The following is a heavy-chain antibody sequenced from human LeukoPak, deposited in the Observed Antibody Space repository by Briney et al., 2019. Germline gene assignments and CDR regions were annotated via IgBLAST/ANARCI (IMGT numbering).Heavy chain of an antibody. CDR1: GFTFSSYG. D-gene: IGHD5-12*01. V-gene: IGHV3-30*18. Sequence: GGSLRLSCAASGFTFSSYGMHWVRQAPGRGLEWVAVITYDGSNKYYADSVKGRFTISRDNSKNTLYLQMNSLRAEDTAVYYCAKQGDSGYAPGWGQGTLVTVSS. J-gene: IGHJ4*02. CDR3: AKQGDSGYAPG. CDR2: ITYDGSNK.